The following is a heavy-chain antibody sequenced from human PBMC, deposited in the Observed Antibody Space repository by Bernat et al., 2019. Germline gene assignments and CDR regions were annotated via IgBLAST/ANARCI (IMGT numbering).Heavy chain of an antibody. CDR3: ARAFRDSSSYYTKDY. Sequence: QVQLQQWGAGLLKPSETLSLTCAVYGGSFSGYYWSWIRQPPGKGLEWIGEINHSGSTNYNPSLKSRVTISVDTSKNQFSLKLSSVTAADTAVYYCARAFRDSSSYYTKDYWGQGTLVTVSS. D-gene: IGHD3-22*01. J-gene: IGHJ4*02. V-gene: IGHV4-34*01. CDR2: INHSGST. CDR1: GGSFSGYY.